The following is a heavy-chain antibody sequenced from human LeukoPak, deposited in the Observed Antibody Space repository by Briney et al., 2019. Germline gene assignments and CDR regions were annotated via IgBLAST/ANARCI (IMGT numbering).Heavy chain of an antibody. CDR3: ARGTTMVRGVTSYFDY. CDR2: IYYSGST. Sequence: SSETLSLTCTVSGGSISSGGYYWSWIRQHPGKGLEWIGYIYYSGSTYYSPSLKSRVTISVDTSKNQFSLKLSSVTAADTAVYYCARGTTMVRGVTSYFDYWGQGTLVTVSS. V-gene: IGHV4-31*03. CDR1: GGSISSGGYY. J-gene: IGHJ4*02. D-gene: IGHD3-10*01.